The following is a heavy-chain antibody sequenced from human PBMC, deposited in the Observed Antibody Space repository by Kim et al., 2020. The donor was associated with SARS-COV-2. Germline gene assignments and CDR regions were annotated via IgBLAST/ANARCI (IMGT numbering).Heavy chain of an antibody. V-gene: IGHV3-23*01. Sequence: GGSLRLSCAASGFTFSSYAMSWVRQAPGKGLEWVSAISGSGGSTYYADSVKGRFTISRDNSKNTLYLQMNSLRAEDTAVYYCAKVGVRGVIMNYFDYWGQGTLVTVSS. CDR2: ISGSGGST. D-gene: IGHD3-10*01. CDR1: GFTFSSYA. CDR3: AKVGVRGVIMNYFDY. J-gene: IGHJ4*02.